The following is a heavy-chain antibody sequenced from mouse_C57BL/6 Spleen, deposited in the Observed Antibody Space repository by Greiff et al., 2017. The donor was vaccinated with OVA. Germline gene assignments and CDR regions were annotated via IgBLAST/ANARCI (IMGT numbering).Heavy chain of an antibody. J-gene: IGHJ3*01. Sequence: QVQLQQSGPELVKPGASVKISCKASGYAFSSSWMNWVKQRPGKGLEWIGRIYPGDGDTNYNGKFKGKATLTADKSSSTAYMQLSSLTSEDSAVYFCARRLGSSFGGFAYWGQGTLVTVSA. V-gene: IGHV1-82*01. CDR1: GYAFSSSW. CDR3: ARRLGSSFGGFAY. D-gene: IGHD1-1*01. CDR2: IYPGDGDT.